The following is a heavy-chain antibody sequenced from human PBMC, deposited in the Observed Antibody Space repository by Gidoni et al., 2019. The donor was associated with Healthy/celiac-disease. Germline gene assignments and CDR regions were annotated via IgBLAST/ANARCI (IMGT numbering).Heavy chain of an antibody. V-gene: IGHV1-18*01. D-gene: IGHD1-26*01. CDR3: ARPKFGSSGNGMDV. J-gene: IGHJ6*02. CDR1: GYTFTSYG. Sequence: QVQLVQSGAEVKKPGASVKVSCKASGYTFTSYGLSWVRQAPGHWLEWMGWISAYNGNTIYAQKMQGRGTMTTDTATSTAYMELRSLRSDDTAVYYCARPKFGSSGNGMDVWGQGTTVTVSS. CDR2: ISAYNGNT.